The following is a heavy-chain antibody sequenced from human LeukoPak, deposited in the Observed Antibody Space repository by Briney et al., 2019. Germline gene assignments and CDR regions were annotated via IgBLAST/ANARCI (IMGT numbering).Heavy chain of an antibody. V-gene: IGHV1-24*01. D-gene: IGHD3-22*01. Sequence: ASVKVPCKVSGYTLTELSMHWVRQAPGKGLEWMGGFDPEDGETIYAQKFQGRVTMTEDTSTDTAYMELSSLRSEDTAVYYCATGGSGYPYYFDYWGQGTLVTVSS. J-gene: IGHJ4*02. CDR2: FDPEDGET. CDR1: GYTLTELS. CDR3: ATGGSGYPYYFDY.